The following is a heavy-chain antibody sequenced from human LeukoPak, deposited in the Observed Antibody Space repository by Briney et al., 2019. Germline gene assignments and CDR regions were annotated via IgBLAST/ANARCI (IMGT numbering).Heavy chain of an antibody. Sequence: SETLSLTCAVSGGSISSSNWWSWVRQPPGKGLEWIGEIYHSGSTNYNPSLKSRVTISVDTSKNQFSLKLSSVTAADTAVYYCARGGPGHNGLYYYYYMDVWGKGTTVTVSS. V-gene: IGHV4-4*02. CDR3: ARGGPGHNGLYYYYYMDV. D-gene: IGHD5-24*01. J-gene: IGHJ6*03. CDR1: GGSISSSNW. CDR2: IYHSGST.